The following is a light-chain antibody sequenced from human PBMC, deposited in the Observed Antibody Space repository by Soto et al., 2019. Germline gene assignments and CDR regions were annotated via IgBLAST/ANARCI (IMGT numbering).Light chain of an antibody. Sequence: DIQMTQSPSTLSASVGDRVTITCRAGQSISRYLAWYQQKPGKAPKLLIYDASTLEGGVPSRFSGSGSGTEFTLTISSLQPDDFATYYCQRYNTYSRTFGQGTKVEIK. CDR1: QSISRY. CDR3: QRYNTYSRT. CDR2: DAS. V-gene: IGKV1-5*01. J-gene: IGKJ1*01.